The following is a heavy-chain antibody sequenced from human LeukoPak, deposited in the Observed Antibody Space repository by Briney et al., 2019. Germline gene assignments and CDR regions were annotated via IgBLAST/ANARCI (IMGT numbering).Heavy chain of an antibody. J-gene: IGHJ4*02. CDR2: IYHSGST. V-gene: IGHV4-38-2*01. CDR3: ARTYSYGYVDY. CDR1: GYSISSGYY. Sequence: SETLSLTCAVSGYSISSGYYWGWIRQPPGKGLEWIGSIYHSGSTYYNPSLKSRVTISVDTSKSQFSLKLSSVTAADTAVYYCARTYSYGYVDYWGQGTLVTVSS. D-gene: IGHD5-18*01.